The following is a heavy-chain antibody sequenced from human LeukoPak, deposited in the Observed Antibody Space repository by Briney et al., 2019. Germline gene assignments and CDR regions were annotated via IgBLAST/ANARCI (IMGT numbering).Heavy chain of an antibody. CDR2: INSDGSST. J-gene: IGHJ4*02. CDR1: GFTFSSYW. V-gene: IGHV3-74*01. Sequence: GGSLRLSCAASGFTFSSYWMHWVRQAPGTGLVWVSRINSDGSSTTYADSVKGRFTISRDNAKNTLYLQMNSLRAEDTAVYYCARGADLGDFWDQGTLVTVSS. D-gene: IGHD3-16*01. CDR3: ARGADLGDF.